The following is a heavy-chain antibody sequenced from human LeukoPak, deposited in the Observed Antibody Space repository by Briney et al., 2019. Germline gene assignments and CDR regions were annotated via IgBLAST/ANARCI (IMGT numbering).Heavy chain of an antibody. CDR3: ARELPSGFDY. Sequence: SETLSLTCTVSGGSISSSSYYWGWIRQPPGKGLEWIGNIYYTGSTYYSPSFKSRVTMSVDTSKNQFSLSLTSLTAADTAVYYCARELPSGFDYWGQGTLVTVSS. CDR2: IYYTGST. J-gene: IGHJ4*02. V-gene: IGHV4-39*07. CDR1: GGSISSSSYY. D-gene: IGHD1-26*01.